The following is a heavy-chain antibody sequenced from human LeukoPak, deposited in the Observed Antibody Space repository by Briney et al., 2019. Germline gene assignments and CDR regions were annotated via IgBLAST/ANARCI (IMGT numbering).Heavy chain of an antibody. CDR1: GFTFSTSW. CDR3: ARGRNGFFDY. Sequence: GGSLRLSCAASGFTFSTSWMHWVRKAPGKGLVWVSQINSDGGRTRYADSVKGRLTISRGNAKNTVYLQMNSLRTDDTAMYYCARGRNGFFDYWGHGTLVTVSS. J-gene: IGHJ4*01. CDR2: INSDGGRT. D-gene: IGHD5-24*01. V-gene: IGHV3-74*01.